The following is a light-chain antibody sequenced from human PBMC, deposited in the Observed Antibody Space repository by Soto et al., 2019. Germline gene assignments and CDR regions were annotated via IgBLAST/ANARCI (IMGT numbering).Light chain of an antibody. J-gene: IGKJ1*01. Sequence: DIQMTQSPSTLSASVGDRVTITCRASQSISSWLAWYQQKPGKAPKLLIYKASSLESGVPSRFSGSGSGTEFTLTIISLQPDDFATYYCQQYNSYSWTFGQGTQVDIK. CDR3: QQYNSYSWT. CDR2: KAS. CDR1: QSISSW. V-gene: IGKV1-5*03.